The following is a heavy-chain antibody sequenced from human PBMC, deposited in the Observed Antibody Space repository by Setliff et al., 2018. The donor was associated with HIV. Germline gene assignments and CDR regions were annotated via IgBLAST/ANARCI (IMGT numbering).Heavy chain of an antibody. CDR2: ISGYNGNT. D-gene: IGHD6-19*01. CDR3: ARFIAVAGRFDY. J-gene: IGHJ4*02. Sequence: ASVKVSCKASGYTFTSYGISWVRQAPGQGLEWMGWISGYNGNTNYAQKLQGRVTMTTDTSTSTAYMELRSLRSDDTAVYYCARFIAVAGRFDYWGQGTLVTVSS. V-gene: IGHV1-18*01. CDR1: GYTFTSYG.